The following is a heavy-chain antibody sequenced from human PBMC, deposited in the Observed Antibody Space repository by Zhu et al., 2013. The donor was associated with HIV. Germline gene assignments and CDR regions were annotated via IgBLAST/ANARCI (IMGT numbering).Heavy chain of an antibody. CDR3: ARGYEEGWELLLRATT. CDR1: GYTFTVSY. Sequence: QVQLVQSGAEVRKPGGSVSVSCKTSGYTFTVSYIHWVRQTPGQGLEWMGWVDPISGGTNYAQKFQGRITVTRDTSITTAYMELTSLTSDDTAVYYCARGYEEGWELLLRATTWGQGTLVTVSS. D-gene: IGHD2-15*01. J-gene: IGHJ4*02. V-gene: IGHV1-2*02. CDR2: VDPISGGT.